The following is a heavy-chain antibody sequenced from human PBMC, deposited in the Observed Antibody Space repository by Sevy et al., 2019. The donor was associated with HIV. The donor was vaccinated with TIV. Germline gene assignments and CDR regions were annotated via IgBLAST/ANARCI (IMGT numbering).Heavy chain of an antibody. CDR3: ARDLQYYDSSGYYSDYFDY. CDR2: IWYDGSNK. J-gene: IGHJ4*02. V-gene: IGHV3-33*01. CDR1: GFTFSSYG. D-gene: IGHD3-22*01. Sequence: GGSLRLSCAASGFTFSSYGMHWVRQAPGKGLEGVAVIWYDGSNKYYADSVKGRFTISRDNSKNTLYLQMNSLRAEDTAVYYCARDLQYYDSSGYYSDYFDYWGQGTLVTVSS.